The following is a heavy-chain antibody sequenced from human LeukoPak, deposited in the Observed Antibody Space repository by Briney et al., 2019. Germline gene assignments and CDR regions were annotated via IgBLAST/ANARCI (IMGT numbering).Heavy chain of an antibody. CDR3: ARDRAAAAGRGSFDY. D-gene: IGHD6-13*01. J-gene: IGHJ4*02. Sequence: PGGSLRLSCAASGFTFSSYSMNWVRQAPGKGLEWVSSISSSSSYIYYADSVKGRFTISRDNTKNSLYLQMNSLRAEDTAVYYCARDRAAAAGRGSFDYLGQGTLVTVSS. CDR1: GFTFSSYS. CDR2: ISSSSSYI. V-gene: IGHV3-21*01.